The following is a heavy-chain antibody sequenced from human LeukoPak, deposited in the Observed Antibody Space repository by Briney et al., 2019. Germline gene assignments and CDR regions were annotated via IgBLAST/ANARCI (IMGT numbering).Heavy chain of an antibody. V-gene: IGHV3-7*01. CDR1: GFTFRSYR. J-gene: IGHJ6*03. D-gene: IGHD2-2*01. Sequence: AGSLRLSCAASGFTFRSYRMSWVRQAPGKGLEWVANIKEDENEEYYVDPVRGRFIISRDNAKNSLFLQMYSLRAGDTAVYYCARAGYCTSNSCYSPNFYYMDVWGKGTTVAVSS. CDR3: ARAGYCTSNSCYSPNFYYMDV. CDR2: IKEDENEE.